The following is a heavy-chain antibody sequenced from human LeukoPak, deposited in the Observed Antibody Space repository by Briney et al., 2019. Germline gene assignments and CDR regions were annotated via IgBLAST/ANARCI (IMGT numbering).Heavy chain of an antibody. J-gene: IGHJ4*02. CDR1: GFTFSNCE. CDR2: ISNSGSTI. Sequence: GGSLRLSCAASGFTFSNCEMNWVRQAPGKGLEWVSYISNSGSTIYYADSVKGRFTISRDNANNSLYLQMNSLRAEDTAVYYCARFLGYCSSTSCSGPFDYWGQGTLVTVSS. V-gene: IGHV3-48*03. D-gene: IGHD2-2*01. CDR3: ARFLGYCSSTSCSGPFDY.